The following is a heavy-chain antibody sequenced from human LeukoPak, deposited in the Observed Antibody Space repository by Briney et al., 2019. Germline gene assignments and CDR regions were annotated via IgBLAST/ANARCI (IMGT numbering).Heavy chain of an antibody. Sequence: SETLSLNCTVSRGSIRSNYWSWIRQPAGKGLEWIGRIYHSGSTKYHPSLKSRVTMSVDTSKNQFSLKLSSVTAADTAVYFCARDLDGYNTFDYWGQGTLVTVSS. CDR2: IYHSGST. CDR3: ARDLDGYNTFDY. V-gene: IGHV4-4*07. J-gene: IGHJ4*02. CDR1: RGSIRSNY. D-gene: IGHD5-24*01.